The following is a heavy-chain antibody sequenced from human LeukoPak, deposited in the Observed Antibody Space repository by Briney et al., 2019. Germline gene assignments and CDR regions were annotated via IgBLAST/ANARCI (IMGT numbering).Heavy chain of an antibody. CDR2: ISFNSGHI. Sequence: GGSLRLSCAASGSTFDDYAMHRVRQAPGKGLEWVSGISFNSGHIGYADSVKGRFTIFRDNAKTSLYLQMNSLTAEDTALYYCVKDMSGSSWYYFDNWRQGTLVAVSS. J-gene: IGHJ4*02. CDR3: VKDMSGSSWYYFDN. V-gene: IGHV3-9*01. D-gene: IGHD6-13*01. CDR1: GSTFDDYA.